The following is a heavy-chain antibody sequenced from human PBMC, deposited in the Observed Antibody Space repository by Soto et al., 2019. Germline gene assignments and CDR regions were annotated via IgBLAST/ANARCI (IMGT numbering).Heavy chain of an antibody. CDR1: GFTFTSSA. D-gene: IGHD6-19*01. CDR3: ALTYIAVAGTSYYYGMDV. J-gene: IGHJ6*02. CDR2: IVVGSGNT. Sequence: RASVKVSCKASGFTFTSSAVQWVRQARGQRLEWIGWIVVGSGNTNYAQKFQERVTITRDMSTSTAYMELSSLRSEDTAVYYCALTYIAVAGTSYYYGMDVWGQGTTGTVS. V-gene: IGHV1-58*01.